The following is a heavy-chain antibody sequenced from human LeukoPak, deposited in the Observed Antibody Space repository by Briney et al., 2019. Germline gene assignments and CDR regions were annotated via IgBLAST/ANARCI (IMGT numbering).Heavy chain of an antibody. CDR3: AKDDDWGRYKH. CDR2: IYPGDSDT. Sequence: GESLRISCKGSGYSFSSYWIAWVRQMPGKGLEWMGIIYPGDSDTTYSPSFQGQDTISADKSINTAYLQWSSLKASDTAMYYCAKDDDWGRYKHWGQGTLVTVSS. D-gene: IGHD3-16*01. V-gene: IGHV5-51*01. J-gene: IGHJ1*01. CDR1: GYSFSSYW.